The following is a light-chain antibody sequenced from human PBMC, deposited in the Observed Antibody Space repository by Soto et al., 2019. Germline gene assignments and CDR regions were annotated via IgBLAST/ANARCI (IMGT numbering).Light chain of an antibody. J-gene: IGKJ1*01. V-gene: IGKV1-5*01. Sequence: ILLTQSPSSLSASVGDRVTVTCRASQSVSGWLAWYQQKPGEAPKLLIYDASSLESGVPSRFSGSGSGTEFTLTISSLQPDDFATYYCQQYNSYSWTFGQGTKVDIK. CDR1: QSVSGW. CDR3: QQYNSYSWT. CDR2: DAS.